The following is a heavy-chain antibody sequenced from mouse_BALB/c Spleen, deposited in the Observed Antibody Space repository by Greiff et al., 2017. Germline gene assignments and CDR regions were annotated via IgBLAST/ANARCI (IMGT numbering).Heavy chain of an antibody. V-gene: IGHV3-6*02. D-gene: IGHD1-1*01. CDR3: ARRAHYYGSTDY. CDR1: GYSITSGYY. CDR2: ISYDGSN. Sequence: EVKLVESGPGLVKPSQSLSLTCSVTGYSITSGYYWNWIRQFPGNKLEWMGYISYDGSNNYNPSLKNRISITRDTSKNQFFLKLNSVTTEDTATYYCARRAHYYGSTDYWGQGTTLTVSS. J-gene: IGHJ2*01.